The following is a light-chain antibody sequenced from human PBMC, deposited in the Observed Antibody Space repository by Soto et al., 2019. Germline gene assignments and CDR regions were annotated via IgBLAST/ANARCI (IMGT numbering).Light chain of an antibody. CDR2: DAS. J-gene: IGKJ1*01. Sequence: MTQSPSTLSASVGDRVTITCRASQTIFNWLAWYQRKPGRAPNLLIYDASSLQSGVPSTFSGSGSGTEFTLTISSLQPGDFATYYCQQYNSYPWTFVQGTKVDIK. CDR3: QQYNSYPWT. V-gene: IGKV1-5*01. CDR1: QTIFNW.